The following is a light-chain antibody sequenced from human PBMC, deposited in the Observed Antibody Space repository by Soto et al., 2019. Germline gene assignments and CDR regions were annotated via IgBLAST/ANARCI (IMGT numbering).Light chain of an antibody. CDR3: QQYNNWPPRYT. V-gene: IGKV3-15*01. CDR1: QRVSSN. Sequence: EIVMTQSPATLSVSPGELATLSCSASQRVSSNLAWYQQQPGQAPRLLIYGASTRATGIPARFSGSGSGTEFILTISRLQSEDFAVYYCQQYNNWPPRYTFGQGTKLEI. CDR2: GAS. J-gene: IGKJ2*01.